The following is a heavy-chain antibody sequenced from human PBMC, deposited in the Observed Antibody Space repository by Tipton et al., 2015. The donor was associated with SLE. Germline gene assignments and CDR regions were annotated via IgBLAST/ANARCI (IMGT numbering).Heavy chain of an antibody. CDR1: GGSVSSVGYY. D-gene: IGHD5-12*01. J-gene: IGHJ4*02. Sequence: LRLSCTVSGGSVSSVGYYWSWIRLQPGKGLEWSGYIYYIGSGSTSYNPSLKSPLTISVDTSKNQFSLKLSSVTAADTAVYYCARDRSRGYGSFDDWGQGTLVTVSS. CDR2: IYYIGSGST. V-gene: IGHV4-31*02. CDR3: ARDRSRGYGSFDD.